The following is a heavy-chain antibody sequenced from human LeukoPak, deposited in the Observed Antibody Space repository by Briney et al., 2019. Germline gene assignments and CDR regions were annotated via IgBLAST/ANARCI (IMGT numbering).Heavy chain of an antibody. CDR1: GFTFSSYA. CDR2: ISYDGSNK. CDR3: ARVSPWSDPTGMGADAFDI. V-gene: IGHV3-30-3*01. Sequence: GGSLRLSCAASGFTFSSYAMHWVRQAPGKGLEWVAVISYDGSNKYYADSVKGRFTISRDNSKNTLCLQMNSLRAEDTAVYYCARVSPWSDPTGMGADAFDIWGQGTMVTVSS. D-gene: IGHD1-1*01. J-gene: IGHJ3*02.